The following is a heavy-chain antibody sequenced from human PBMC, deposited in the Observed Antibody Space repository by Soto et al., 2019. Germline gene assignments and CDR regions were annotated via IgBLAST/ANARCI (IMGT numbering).Heavy chain of an antibody. V-gene: IGHV4-4*02. CDR2: IYHSGST. J-gene: IGHJ5*02. CDR1: GGSISSSNW. CDR3: ASDNLVVVPAAPEGYHWFDP. Sequence: SETLSLTGAVSGGSISSSNWWRWVRQPPGKGLEWIGEIYHSGSTNYNPSLKSRVTISVDKSKNQFSLNLSSVTAADTAVYYCASDNLVVVPAAPEGYHWFDPWGQGTLVTVSS. D-gene: IGHD2-2*01.